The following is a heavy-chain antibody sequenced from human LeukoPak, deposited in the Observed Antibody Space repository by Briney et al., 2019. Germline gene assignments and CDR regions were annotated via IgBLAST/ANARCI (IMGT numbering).Heavy chain of an antibody. J-gene: IGHJ4*02. D-gene: IGHD2-15*01. V-gene: IGHV3-30-3*01. CDR1: GFTFSSYA. Sequence: GGSLRLSCAASGFTFSSYAMHWVRQAPGKGLEWVAVVSYDGSNEYYADSVKGRFTLSRDNSKNTLYLQMNSLRAEDTAVYYCARDPPMCSGGSCYYFDYWGQGTLVTVSS. CDR2: VSYDGSNE. CDR3: ARDPPMCSGGSCYYFDY.